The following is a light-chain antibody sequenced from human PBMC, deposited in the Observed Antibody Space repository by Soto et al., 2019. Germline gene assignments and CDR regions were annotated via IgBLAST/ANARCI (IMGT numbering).Light chain of an antibody. CDR2: GES. V-gene: IGKV3-20*01. CDR3: QQYGSSPVT. CDR1: QSVSSSY. J-gene: IGKJ1*01. Sequence: EIVLTQSPGTLSLSPGERATLSCRDSQSVSSSYLAWYQQKTGQAPRILIYGESSRATGIPARFSGSGSGTDFNLTISRLEPEDFAVYYCQQYGSSPVTCGQGTKVDIK.